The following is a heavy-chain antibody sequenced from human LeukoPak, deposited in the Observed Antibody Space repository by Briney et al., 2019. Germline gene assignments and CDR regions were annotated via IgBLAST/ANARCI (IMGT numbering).Heavy chain of an antibody. CDR3: ARDPLGYSGYEYLWYYGMDV. CDR2: SYYSGST. J-gene: IGHJ6*02. V-gene: IGHV4-59*12. Sequence: TLSLTCSVSGGSITSYYWCWIWQPPGKGLGWIGYSYYSGSTKYNPYIKSRVTISVDTSKNQVSLILSSVTAADTAVYYCARDPLGYSGYEYLWYYGMDVWGQGTTVTVS. CDR1: GGSITSYY. D-gene: IGHD5-12*01.